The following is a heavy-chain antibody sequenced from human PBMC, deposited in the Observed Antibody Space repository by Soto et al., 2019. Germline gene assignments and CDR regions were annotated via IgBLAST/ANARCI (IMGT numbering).Heavy chain of an antibody. Sequence: GESLKISGKGSGYSFTSYWISWVRQMPGKGLEGMGRIDPSDSYTNYSPSFQGHVTNSADKSISTAYLQWSSLKASDTAMYYCSRHVLVMYSSNWYYYGLDVWGQATTVTVSS. D-gene: IGHD6-13*01. V-gene: IGHV5-10-1*01. CDR3: SRHVLVMYSSNWYYYGLDV. J-gene: IGHJ6*02. CDR1: GYSFTSYW. CDR2: IDPSDSYT.